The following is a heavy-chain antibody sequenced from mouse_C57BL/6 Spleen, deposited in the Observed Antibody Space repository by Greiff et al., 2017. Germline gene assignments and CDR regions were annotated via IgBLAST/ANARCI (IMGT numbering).Heavy chain of an antibody. D-gene: IGHD1-1*02. V-gene: IGHV3-6*01. Sequence: EVQLVESGPGLVKPSQSLSLTCSVTGYSITSGYYWNWIRQFPGNKLEWMGYISYDGSNNYNPSLNNRISITRDTSKNQFFLKLNSVTTEDTATYYCARADYGFDYWGQGTTLTVSS. J-gene: IGHJ2*01. CDR3: ARADYGFDY. CDR1: GYSITSGYY. CDR2: ISYDGSN.